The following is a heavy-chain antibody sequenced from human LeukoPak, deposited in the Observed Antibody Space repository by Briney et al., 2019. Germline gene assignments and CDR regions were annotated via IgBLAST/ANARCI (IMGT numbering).Heavy chain of an antibody. CDR2: ISSSSSYM. CDR3: ARILRYFDWLTYGGGDY. J-gene: IGHJ4*02. D-gene: IGHD3-9*01. Sequence: PGGSLRLSCTASGFTFSSYSLNWVSQAPGKGMEWVLSISSSSSYMYYADSVKGRFTISIDNAKNSLYLQMNSLRAEDTAVYYCARILRYFDWLTYGGGDYWGQGTLVTVSS. V-gene: IGHV3-21*01. CDR1: GFTFSSYS.